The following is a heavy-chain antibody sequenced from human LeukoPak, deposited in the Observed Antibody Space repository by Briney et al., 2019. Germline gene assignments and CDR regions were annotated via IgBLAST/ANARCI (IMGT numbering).Heavy chain of an antibody. V-gene: IGHV3-30*18. CDR1: GFTFSSHD. Sequence: GGSLRLSCAASGFTFSSHDMHWVRQAPGKGLEWVSIISYDGGKKDYADSVKGRFTISRDNSKNTLYLQMNSLRAEDTGVYYCAKDTRRDGYNYDYWGQGTLVTVSS. D-gene: IGHD5-24*01. CDR2: ISYDGGKK. J-gene: IGHJ4*02. CDR3: AKDTRRDGYNYDY.